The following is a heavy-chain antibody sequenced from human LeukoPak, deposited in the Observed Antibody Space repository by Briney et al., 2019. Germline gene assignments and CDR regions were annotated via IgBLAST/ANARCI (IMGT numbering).Heavy chain of an antibody. J-gene: IGHJ4*02. Sequence: GSLRLSCTASGFTFRNYLMDWVRQAPGKGLEWVANINEDGSEKNYVDSVKGRFTTSRDNARNSLSLQMNSLRSEDTAVYYCAREWGPAAIAHTLNWGQGTLVTVSS. CDR2: INEDGSEK. D-gene: IGHD2-2*02. V-gene: IGHV3-7*01. CDR1: GFTFRNYL. CDR3: AREWGPAAIAHTLN.